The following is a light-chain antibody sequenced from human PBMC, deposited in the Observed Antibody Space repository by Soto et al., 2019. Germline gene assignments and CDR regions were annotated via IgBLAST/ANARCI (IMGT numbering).Light chain of an antibody. CDR3: SSYSISTAYL. J-gene: IGLJ1*01. CDR1: SNDDGGYDY. CDR2: EGS. V-gene: IGLV2-14*01. Sequence: QSVLTQPASVSGSPGQSITISCTGTSNDDGGYDYVSWYQLHPGKAPKLMVFEGSNRPSGVSYRFSGSKSGNTASLTISGLQAEDEADYFCSSYSISTAYLFGTGTKVTVL.